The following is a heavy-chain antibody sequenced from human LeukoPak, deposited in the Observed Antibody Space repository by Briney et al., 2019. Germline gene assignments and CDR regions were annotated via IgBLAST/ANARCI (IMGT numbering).Heavy chain of an antibody. D-gene: IGHD3-10*01. J-gene: IGHJ4*02. Sequence: GGPLRLSCAASGFTVSSNYMSWVRQAPGKGLEWVSVIYSGGSTYYADSVKGRFTISRDNSKNTLYLQMNSLRAEDTAVYYCARALLLRAHFDYWGQGTLVTVSS. CDR2: IYSGGST. V-gene: IGHV3-66*02. CDR3: ARALLLRAHFDY. CDR1: GFTVSSNY.